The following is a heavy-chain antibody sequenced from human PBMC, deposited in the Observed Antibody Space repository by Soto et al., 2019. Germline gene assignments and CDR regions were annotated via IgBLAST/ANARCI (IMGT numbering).Heavy chain of an antibody. CDR2: INPSGGST. CDR3: ARDAGFSGYYSNFDY. D-gene: IGHD3-22*01. V-gene: IGHV1-46*01. J-gene: IGHJ4*02. CDR1: GYTFTSYY. Sequence: ASVKVSCKASGYTFTSYYMHWVRQAPGQGLEWMGIINPSGGSTSYAQKFQGRVTMTRDTSTSTVYMELSSLRSEDTAVYYCARDAGFSGYYSNFDYWGQGTLVTVSS.